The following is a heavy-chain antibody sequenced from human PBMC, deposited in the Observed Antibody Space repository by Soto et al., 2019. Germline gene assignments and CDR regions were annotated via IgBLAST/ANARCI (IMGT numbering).Heavy chain of an antibody. J-gene: IGHJ4*02. CDR1: GGSFSGYF. CDR2: INHSGST. CDR3: ARGWGRIFDY. Sequence: QVQLQQWGAGLLKPSETLSLTCAVYGGSFSGYFWSWIRQPPGKGLEWIGEINHSGSTNYNPSLKRRVTISVDTSKNQFSLKLSSVTAADTAVYYCARGWGRIFDYWGQGTVVTVSS. D-gene: IGHD7-27*01. V-gene: IGHV4-34*01.